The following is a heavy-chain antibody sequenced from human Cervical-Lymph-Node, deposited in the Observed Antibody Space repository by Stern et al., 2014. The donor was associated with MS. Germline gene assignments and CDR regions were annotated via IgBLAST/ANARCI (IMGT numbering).Heavy chain of an antibody. V-gene: IGHV4-4*02. CDR3: ARDPTPPYCTTSGCYHFYQYGMDV. Sequence: QVQLQQSGPGLLKPSETLSLTCAVSGASVSSTDWWSWVRQRPGKGLEWIGEIYHGGYTNYSPSLESRVTISVDKSRNQFSLELRSVTAADTAVYYCARDPTPPYCTTSGCYHFYQYGMDVWGQGTTVTVSS. CDR2: IYHGGYT. J-gene: IGHJ6*02. CDR1: GASVSSTDW. D-gene: IGHD2-2*01.